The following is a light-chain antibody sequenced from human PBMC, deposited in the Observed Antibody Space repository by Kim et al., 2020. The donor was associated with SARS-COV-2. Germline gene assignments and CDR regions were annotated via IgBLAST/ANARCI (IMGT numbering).Light chain of an antibody. Sequence: IVLTQSPGTLSLSPGERATLSCRASQSVSNDYLAWYQQKPGQAPRLLIYGASSRATGIPDRFSGSGSGTDFTLSISRLEPEDFAVYYCQQYDRSPLTFGGGTKVDIK. CDR2: GAS. CDR1: QSVSNDY. J-gene: IGKJ4*01. CDR3: QQYDRSPLT. V-gene: IGKV3-20*01.